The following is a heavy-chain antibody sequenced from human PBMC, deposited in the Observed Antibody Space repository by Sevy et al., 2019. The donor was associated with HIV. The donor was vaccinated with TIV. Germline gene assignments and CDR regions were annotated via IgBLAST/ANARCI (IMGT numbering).Heavy chain of an antibody. J-gene: IGHJ1*01. CDR1: GFNFTASA. CDR2: IGRSGSSS. V-gene: IGHV3-23*01. CDR3: ARRASLNHWFAY. Sequence: GGSLRLSCVASGFNFTASAMSWVRQSPGKGLEWVSTIGRSGSSSYYAHSVKGRFTISRDNSKRTLYLQMNSLTADDAAVYFCARRASLNHWFAYWGQGILVTVSS. D-gene: IGHD3-10*01.